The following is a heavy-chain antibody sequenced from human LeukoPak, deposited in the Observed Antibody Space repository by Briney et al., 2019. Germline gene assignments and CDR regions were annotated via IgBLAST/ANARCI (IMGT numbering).Heavy chain of an antibody. D-gene: IGHD3-10*01. CDR2: IIPIFGTA. Sequence: GAPVKVSCKASGGTFSSYAISWVRQAPGQGLEWMGGIIPIFGTANYAQKFQGRVTITTDESTSTAYMELSSLRSEDTAVYYCAINPYYYGSGSTDYWGQGTLVTVSS. CDR1: GGTFSSYA. CDR3: AINPYYYGSGSTDY. V-gene: IGHV1-69*05. J-gene: IGHJ4*02.